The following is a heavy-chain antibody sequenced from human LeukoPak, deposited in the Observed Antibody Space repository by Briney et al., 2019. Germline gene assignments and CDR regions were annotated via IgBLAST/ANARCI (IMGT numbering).Heavy chain of an antibody. CDR1: GGSINISDYY. CDR2: MHYSGST. Sequence: SSETLSLTCTVSGGSINISDYYWGWIRQPPGKGLEWIGSMHYSGSTYYNPSLKSRVTISVDTSKNQFSLKVSSVTAADTAVYCCARRGTIDSGRPWNWGQGTLVTVSS. J-gene: IGHJ4*02. D-gene: IGHD1-26*01. V-gene: IGHV4-39*01. CDR3: ARRGTIDSGRPWN.